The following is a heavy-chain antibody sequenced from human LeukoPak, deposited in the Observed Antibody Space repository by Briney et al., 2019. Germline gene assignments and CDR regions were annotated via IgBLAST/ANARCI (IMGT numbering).Heavy chain of an antibody. CDR3: ARGYDYVWGSYRYTFDY. V-gene: IGHV4-59*01. D-gene: IGHD3-16*02. CDR2: IYYSGST. CDR1: GGSISSYY. Sequence: PSETLSLTCTVSGGSISSYYWSWIRQPPGKGLEWIGYIYYSGSTNYNPSLKSRVTISADTSKNQFSLKLSSVTAADTAVYYCARGYDYVWGSYRYTFDYWGQGTLVTVSS. J-gene: IGHJ4*02.